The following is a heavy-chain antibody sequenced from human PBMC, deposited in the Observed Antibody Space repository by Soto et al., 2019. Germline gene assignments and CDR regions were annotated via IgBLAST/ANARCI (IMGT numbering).Heavy chain of an antibody. Sequence: LSLTCAVSGYSISSGYHWGWIRQPPGKGLEWLGSVHHSGSTYYNPSLKSRLTISVDKSKNQFSLNLTSVTAADTAVYYCARQARVVVEGRWFDPWGQGTLVTVSS. J-gene: IGHJ5*02. D-gene: IGHD2-15*01. CDR3: ARQARVVVEGRWFDP. CDR2: VHHSGST. CDR1: GYSISSGYH. V-gene: IGHV4-38-2*01.